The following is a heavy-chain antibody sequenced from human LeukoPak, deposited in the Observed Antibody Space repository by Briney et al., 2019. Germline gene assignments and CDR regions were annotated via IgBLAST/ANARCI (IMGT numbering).Heavy chain of an antibody. CDR3: AKGATTVTNFDY. CDR1: GFTFSSYG. Sequence: GGSLRLSCAASGFTFSSYGMHWVRQAPGKGLEWVAVISYDGSNKYYADSVKGRFTISRDNSKNTLYLQMNSLRAEDTAVYYCAKGATTVTNFDYWGQGTLVTVSS. V-gene: IGHV3-30*18. CDR2: ISYDGSNK. J-gene: IGHJ4*02. D-gene: IGHD4-17*01.